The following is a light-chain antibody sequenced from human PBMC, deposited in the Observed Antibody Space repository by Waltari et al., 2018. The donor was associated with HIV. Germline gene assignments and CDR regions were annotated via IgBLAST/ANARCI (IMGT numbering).Light chain of an antibody. CDR1: QSVAGNY. CDR2: GAS. Sequence: DIVLTQSPGTVSLSPGDRPTLSCRASQSVAGNYIAWYHQVPGQAPRLLNSGASRRATGIPARFSGSGSGTDFTLTISGLEPEDFGVYYCQQYTTSPYTFGQGTNLEI. J-gene: IGKJ2*01. CDR3: QQYTTSPYT. V-gene: IGKV3-20*01.